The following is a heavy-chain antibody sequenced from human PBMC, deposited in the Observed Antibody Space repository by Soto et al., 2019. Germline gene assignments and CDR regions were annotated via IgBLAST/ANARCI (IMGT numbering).Heavy chain of an antibody. V-gene: IGHV4-59*01. CDR3: ARAGSSGWYAPLDY. J-gene: IGHJ4*02. CDR1: GGSISSYY. CDR2: IYYSGST. D-gene: IGHD6-19*01. Sequence: QVQLQESGPGLVKPSETLSLTCTVSGGSISSYYWSWIRQPPGKGLEWIGYIYYSGSTNYNPSLKSRVTISVDTSKNQFSLKLSSVTAADTAVYYCARAGSSGWYAPLDYWGQGTLVTVSS.